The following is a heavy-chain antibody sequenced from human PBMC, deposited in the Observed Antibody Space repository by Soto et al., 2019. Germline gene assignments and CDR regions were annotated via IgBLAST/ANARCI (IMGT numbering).Heavy chain of an antibody. D-gene: IGHD5-12*01. CDR2: ITGGGGRT. J-gene: IGHJ6*02. CDR1: GFTFHTYA. V-gene: IGHV3-23*01. Sequence: PGGSLRLSCAASGFTFHTYAMTWVRQAPEKGLEWVSAITGGGGRTYYADSVKGRFTISRDNSKNTLYLQMNSLRVEDTAVYHCANGGSDSGGCDYYALDAWGQGTAVTVSS. CDR3: ANGGSDSGGCDYYALDA.